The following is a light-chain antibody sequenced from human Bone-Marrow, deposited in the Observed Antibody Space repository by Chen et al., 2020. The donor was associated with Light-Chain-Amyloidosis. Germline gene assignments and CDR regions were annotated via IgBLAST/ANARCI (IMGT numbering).Light chain of an antibody. Sequence: SYELTQPPSSSVSPGQTARITCSGDDLPTKYAYWYQQKPGQAPVLVRHRDTERPSGISERFSGSSSGTTATLTSSGVQAEDEADYHCQSADSSGTYEVIFGGGTKLTVL. CDR3: QSADSSGTYEVI. CDR2: RDT. CDR1: DLPTKY. J-gene: IGLJ2*01. V-gene: IGLV3-25*03.